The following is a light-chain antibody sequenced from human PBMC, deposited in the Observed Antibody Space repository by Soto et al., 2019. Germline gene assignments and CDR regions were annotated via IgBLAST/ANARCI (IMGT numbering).Light chain of an antibody. V-gene: IGKV1-39*01. CDR3: QQSYNIPFT. CDR1: QNIHSF. Sequence: DIQMTQSPSSLASSAGERVTITCRASQNIHSFLNWYQQKPGKAPQLLIFGGSGLHSGVPSRFSGSGSGTDFTLTISRLQPEDFASYFCQQSYNIPFTFGPGTRVDI. CDR2: GGS. J-gene: IGKJ3*01.